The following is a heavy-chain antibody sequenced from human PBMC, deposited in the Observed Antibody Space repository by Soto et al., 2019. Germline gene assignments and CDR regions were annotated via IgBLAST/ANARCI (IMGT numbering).Heavy chain of an antibody. CDR1: GFTFSSYG. CDR2: IWFDGTNK. Sequence: QVQLVESGGGVVQPGRSLRLSCAASGFTFSSYGMHWVRQAPGKGLEWVALIWFDGTNKYYADSVKGRFTISRDNSKNTLYLKMNRLRAEYTAVYYCASEYCSGGSCYYYGMDVWGQGTTVTVSS. J-gene: IGHJ6*02. CDR3: ASEYCSGGSCYYYGMDV. V-gene: IGHV3-33*01. D-gene: IGHD2-15*01.